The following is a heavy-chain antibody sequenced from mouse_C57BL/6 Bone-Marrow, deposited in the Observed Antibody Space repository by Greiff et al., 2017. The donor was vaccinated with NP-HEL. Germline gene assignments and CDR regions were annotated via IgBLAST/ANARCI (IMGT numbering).Heavy chain of an antibody. D-gene: IGHD2-4*01. V-gene: IGHV5-4*01. Sequence: EVQVVESGGGLVKPGGSLTLSCAASGFTFSSYAMSWVRQTPEKRLEWVATISDGGSYTYYPAHVKGRFTISRDNAKNNLYLQMSHLKSEDTAMYYCARVYYDYGYFEVWGTGTTVTVSS. CDR2: ISDGGSYT. J-gene: IGHJ1*03. CDR3: ARVYYDYGYFEV. CDR1: GFTFSSYA.